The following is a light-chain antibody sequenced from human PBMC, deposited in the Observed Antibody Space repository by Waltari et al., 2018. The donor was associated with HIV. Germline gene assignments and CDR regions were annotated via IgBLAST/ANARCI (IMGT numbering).Light chain of an antibody. Sequence: SALAQPSSPSGTPGKRVTISCSGSRSHIGGNSVRWYQQHPGTAHKLLIYNNVRRRTGVPDRVSCSKSGTSAYLAISGPQSEDEADYHCATWDGSLHGVLFGRGTKVTVL. CDR2: NNV. J-gene: IGLJ2*01. CDR1: RSHIGGNS. V-gene: IGLV1-44*01. CDR3: ATWDGSLHGVL.